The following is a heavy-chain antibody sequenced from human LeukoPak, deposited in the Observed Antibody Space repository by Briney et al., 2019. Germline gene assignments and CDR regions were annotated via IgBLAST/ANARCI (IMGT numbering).Heavy chain of an antibody. CDR2: IYYSGST. Sequence: SETLSLTCTVSGGSISSYYWSWIRQPPGKGLEWIGYIYYSGSTNYNPSLKSRVTISVDTSKNQFSLKLSSVTAEDTAVYYCARAGGMDVWGQGTTVTVSS. CDR3: ARAGGMDV. V-gene: IGHV4-59*01. J-gene: IGHJ6*02. D-gene: IGHD7-27*01. CDR1: GGSISSYY.